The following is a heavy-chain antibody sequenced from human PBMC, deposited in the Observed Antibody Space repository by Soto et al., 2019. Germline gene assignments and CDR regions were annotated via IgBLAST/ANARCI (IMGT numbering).Heavy chain of an antibody. Sequence: PSETLSLTCTVSGDSIRSYYWSWIRQPPGKELEWIGYIYDSGSTNYNPSLESRVTISVDTSKNQFSLKLSSVTSADTAVYYCARYYNVFWYFDYWGQGALVTVSS. J-gene: IGHJ4*02. CDR3: ARYYNVFWYFDY. CDR2: IYDSGST. V-gene: IGHV4-59*01. CDR1: GDSIRSYY. D-gene: IGHD3-10*01.